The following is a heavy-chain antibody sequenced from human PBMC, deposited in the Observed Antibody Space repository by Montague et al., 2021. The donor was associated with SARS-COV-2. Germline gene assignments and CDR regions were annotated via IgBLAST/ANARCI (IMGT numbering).Heavy chain of an antibody. CDR2: INDSGAT. Sequence: SETLSLTCAVYGVSFSGYNWGWVRQSPGKGLEWIGQINDSGATKYNPSLKSRVTISLDTSKNQFSLKLSSVTAADTAVYYCARGVPGYWGQGTLVTVSS. CDR1: GVSFSGYN. D-gene: IGHD4/OR15-4a*01. J-gene: IGHJ4*02. CDR3: ARGVPGY. V-gene: IGHV4-34*01.